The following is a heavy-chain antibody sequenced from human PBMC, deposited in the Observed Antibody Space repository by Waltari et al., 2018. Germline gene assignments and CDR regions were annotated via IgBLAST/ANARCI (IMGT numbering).Heavy chain of an antibody. CDR1: GFTFSSYS. Sequence: EVQLVESGGGLVKPGGSLRLSCAASGFTFSSYSMNWVRQAPGKGREWVSAISSSSSYIYYADSVKGRFTISRDNAKNSLYLQMNSLRAEDTAVYYCARTPLGSGSYPDYWGQGTLVTVSS. V-gene: IGHV3-21*01. J-gene: IGHJ4*02. CDR2: ISSSSSYI. CDR3: ARTPLGSGSYPDY. D-gene: IGHD1-26*01.